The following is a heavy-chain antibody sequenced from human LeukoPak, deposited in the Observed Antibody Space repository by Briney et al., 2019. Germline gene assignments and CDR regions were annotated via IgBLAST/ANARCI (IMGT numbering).Heavy chain of an antibody. V-gene: IGHV4-59*01. CDR1: GGSISDYY. Sequence: SETLSLTCTVSGGSISDYYWSWIRQPPGKGLEWIGYIHYSGTTSYNPSLKSRVTISVDTSKNQFSLRLRSVTAADTAVYYCARYGSVSYAFEYWGQGSLVTVPS. CDR2: IHYSGTT. CDR3: ARYGSVSYAFEY. D-gene: IGHD3-10*01. J-gene: IGHJ4*02.